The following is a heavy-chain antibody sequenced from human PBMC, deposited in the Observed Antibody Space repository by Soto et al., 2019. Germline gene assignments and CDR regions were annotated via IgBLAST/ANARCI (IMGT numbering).Heavy chain of an antibody. V-gene: IGHV4-39*01. CDR2: IYYSGST. Sequence: SETLSLTCTVSGGSISSSSYYWGWVRQPPGKGLEWIGSIYYSGSTYYNPSLKSRVTISVDTSKNQFSLKLSSVTAADTAGYYCASPYCSGGSCYLWYWGQGTLVTGS. D-gene: IGHD2-15*01. J-gene: IGHJ4*02. CDR1: GGSISSSSYY. CDR3: ASPYCSGGSCYLWY.